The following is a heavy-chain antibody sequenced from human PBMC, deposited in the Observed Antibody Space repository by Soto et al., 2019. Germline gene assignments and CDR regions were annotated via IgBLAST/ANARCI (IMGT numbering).Heavy chain of an antibody. CDR1: GFTFSNFG. V-gene: IGHV3-33*01. D-gene: IGHD4-17*01. Sequence: QVQLVESGGGVVQPGRSLRLSCAASGFTFSNFGMHWVRQAPGKGLEWVAVIWYDGSNEYYPDSVKGRFTISRDNSKNTLYLQMTSLRAEDTAVYYCARLNTGWYFDLWGRGTLVTVSS. J-gene: IGHJ2*01. CDR2: IWYDGSNE. CDR3: ARLNTGWYFDL.